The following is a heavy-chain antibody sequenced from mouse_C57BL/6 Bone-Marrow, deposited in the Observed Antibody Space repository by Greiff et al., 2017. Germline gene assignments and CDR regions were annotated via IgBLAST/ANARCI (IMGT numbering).Heavy chain of an antibody. CDR2: IYPGSGNT. V-gene: IGHV1-76*01. Sequence: VQLQQSGAELVRPGASVKLSCKVSGYTFTDYYINWVKQRPGQGLEWIARIYPGSGNTYYNEKFKGKATLTAEKSSSTAYMQLSSLTSEDSAVYFCARNFFAYWGQGTLVTVSA. CDR1: GYTFTDYY. J-gene: IGHJ3*01. CDR3: ARNFFAY.